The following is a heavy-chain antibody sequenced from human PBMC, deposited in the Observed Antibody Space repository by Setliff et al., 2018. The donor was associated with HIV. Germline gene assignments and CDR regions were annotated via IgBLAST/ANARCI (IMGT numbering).Heavy chain of an antibody. J-gene: IGHJ6*03. CDR2: INPNRGGT. CDR3: ARDRDYYDSSTWDYYYYQMDV. Sequence: GASVKVSCKASGYTFTGYYIHWVRQAPGQGLEWMGWINPNRGGTNYAQKFQGRVTMTRDTSISTAYMELSRLRSDDTAVYYCARDRDYYDSSTWDYYYYQMDVWGKGTTVTVSS. D-gene: IGHD3-22*01. CDR1: GYTFTGYY. V-gene: IGHV1-2*02.